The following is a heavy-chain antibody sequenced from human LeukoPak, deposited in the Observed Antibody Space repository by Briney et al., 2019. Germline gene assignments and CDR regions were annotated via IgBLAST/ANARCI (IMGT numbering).Heavy chain of an antibody. CDR2: ISSDGTNK. Sequence: PGGSLRLSCAASGFTFTNYAIHWVRQAPGKGLEWVAVISSDGTNKYYADSVKGRFTISRDNSKNTLYLQMNSLRAEDTAVNYCARGRGGYSCGSIDYWGQGTLVTVSS. CDR1: GFTFTNYA. J-gene: IGHJ4*02. D-gene: IGHD5-18*01. CDR3: ARGRGGYSCGSIDY. V-gene: IGHV3-30-3*01.